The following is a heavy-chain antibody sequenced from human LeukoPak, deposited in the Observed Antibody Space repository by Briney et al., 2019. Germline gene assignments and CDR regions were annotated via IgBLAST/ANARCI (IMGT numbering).Heavy chain of an antibody. V-gene: IGHV4-38-2*01. Sequence: PSETLSLTCAVSGYSISSGYYWGWIRQPPGKGLEWIGGIYHSGSTYYNPSLKSRVTISVDTSKNQFSLKLSSVTAADTAVYYCARVTYYDFWSGYYRRKWFDPWGQGTLVTVSS. CDR1: GYSISSGYY. CDR3: ARVTYYDFWSGYYRRKWFDP. J-gene: IGHJ5*02. CDR2: IYHSGST. D-gene: IGHD3-3*01.